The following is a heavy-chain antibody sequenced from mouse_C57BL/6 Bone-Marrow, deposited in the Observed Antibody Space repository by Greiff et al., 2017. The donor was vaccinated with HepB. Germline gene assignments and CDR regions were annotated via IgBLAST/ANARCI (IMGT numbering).Heavy chain of an antibody. CDR2: INPSSGYT. Sequence: QVQLQQSGAELARPGASVKMSCKASGYTFTSYTMHWVKQRPGQGLEWIGFINPSSGYTKYNQKFKDKATLTADKSSSTAYMQLSSLTSEDSAVYYCVYYSWFAYWGQGTLVTVSA. V-gene: IGHV1-4*01. J-gene: IGHJ3*01. CDR1: GYTFTSYT. D-gene: IGHD1-1*01. CDR3: VYYSWFAY.